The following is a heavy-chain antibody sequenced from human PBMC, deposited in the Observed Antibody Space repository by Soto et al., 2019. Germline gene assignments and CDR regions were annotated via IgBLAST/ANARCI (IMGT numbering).Heavy chain of an antibody. D-gene: IGHD2-15*01. Sequence: GGSLRLSCSASGFTFSSYAMHWVRQAPGKGLEYVSAISSNGGSTYYADSVKGRFTIPRDNSKNTLYLQMSSLRAEDTAVYYCVKDQGGVVVVAAYFDYWGQGTLVTVSS. CDR3: VKDQGGVVVVAAYFDY. CDR1: GFTFSSYA. CDR2: ISSNGGST. V-gene: IGHV3-64D*06. J-gene: IGHJ4*02.